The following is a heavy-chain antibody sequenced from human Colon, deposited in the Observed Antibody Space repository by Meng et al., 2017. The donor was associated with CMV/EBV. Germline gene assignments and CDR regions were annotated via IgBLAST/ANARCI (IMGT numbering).Heavy chain of an antibody. CDR2: SRSREFGGTR. Sequence: GGSLRLSCTTSGFTFNDYALAWVRQAPGKGLELVGFSRSREFGGTREYAASVQGRFDISRDSSGNILHLQMDGLQTDDTAVYFCARGRTGTGWKYYFGHWGRGTLVTVSS. D-gene: IGHD6-19*01. CDR1: GFTFNDYA. CDR3: ARGRTGTGWKYYFGH. V-gene: IGHV3-49*04. J-gene: IGHJ4*02.